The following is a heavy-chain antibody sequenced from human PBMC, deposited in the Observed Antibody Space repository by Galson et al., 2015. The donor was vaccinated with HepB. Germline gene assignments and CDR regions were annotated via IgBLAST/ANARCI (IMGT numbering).Heavy chain of an antibody. Sequence: SLRLSCAASGFTFSSYCMNWVRRAPGKGLEWVSSISSSSSYIYYADSVKGRFTISRDNAKNSLYLQMNSLRAEDTAVYYCARGIVDGGTFDYWGQGTLVTVSS. CDR1: GFTFSSYC. CDR3: ARGIVDGGTFDY. J-gene: IGHJ4*02. CDR2: ISSSSSYI. V-gene: IGHV3-21*01. D-gene: IGHD1-26*01.